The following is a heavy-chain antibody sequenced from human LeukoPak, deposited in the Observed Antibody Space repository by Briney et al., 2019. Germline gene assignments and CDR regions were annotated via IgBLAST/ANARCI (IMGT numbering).Heavy chain of an antibody. J-gene: IGHJ4*02. Sequence: PSETLSLTCSVSGGSISSSSYYWGWIRQPPGKGLEWIGSIYYSGSTYYNPSLKNRVTISVDTSKNQFSLKLSSVTAADTAVYYCARLGALIRGFDYWGQGTLVTVSS. CDR2: IYYSGST. V-gene: IGHV4-39*01. D-gene: IGHD3-10*01. CDR1: GGSISSSSYY. CDR3: ARLGALIRGFDY.